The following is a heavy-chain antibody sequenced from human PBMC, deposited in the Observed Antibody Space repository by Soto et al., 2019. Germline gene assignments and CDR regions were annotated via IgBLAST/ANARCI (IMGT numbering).Heavy chain of an antibody. CDR3: ARDRGVEYDSSGYYPLDY. D-gene: IGHD3-22*01. Sequence: GASVKVSCKASGYTFTSYAMHWVRQAPGQRLEWMGWINAGNGNTKYSQKFQGRVTITRDTSASTAYMELSSLRSEDTAVYYCARDRGVEYDSSGYYPLDYCGQVTLVTVSP. CDR1: GYTFTSYA. CDR2: INAGNGNT. J-gene: IGHJ4*02. V-gene: IGHV1-3*01.